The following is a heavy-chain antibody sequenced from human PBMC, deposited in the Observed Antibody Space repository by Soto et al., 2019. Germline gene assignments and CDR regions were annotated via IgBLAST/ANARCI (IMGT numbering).Heavy chain of an antibody. CDR1: GGSISSYY. CDR2: IYYSGST. J-gene: IGHJ4*02. Sequence: PSETLSLTCTVSGGSISSYYWSWIRQPPGKGLEWIGYIYYSGSTNYNPSLKSRVTISVDKSKNQFSLKLSSVTAADTAVYYCARAIAVADTYFDYWGQGTLVTVSS. CDR3: ARAIAVADTYFDY. V-gene: IGHV4-59*12. D-gene: IGHD6-19*01.